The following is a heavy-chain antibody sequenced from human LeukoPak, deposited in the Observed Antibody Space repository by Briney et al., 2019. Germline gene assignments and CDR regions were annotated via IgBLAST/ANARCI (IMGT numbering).Heavy chain of an antibody. CDR2: INPNSGAT. V-gene: IGHV1-2*02. Sequence: ASVKVSCKASGYTFTGYYMHWARQAPGQGLEWMGWINPNSGATDYAQKFQGRVTMTRNTSISTAYMELSSLRSEDTAVYYCARVIVVVPPSNIWFDPWGQGTLVTVSS. CDR1: GYTFTGYY. CDR3: ARVIVVVPPSNIWFDP. D-gene: IGHD2-2*01. J-gene: IGHJ5*02.